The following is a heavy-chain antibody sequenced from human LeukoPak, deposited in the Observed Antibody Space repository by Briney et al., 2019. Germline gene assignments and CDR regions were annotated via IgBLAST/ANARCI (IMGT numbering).Heavy chain of an antibody. CDR2: INPNSGGT. Sequence: ASVNVSCKASGYTFTGYYMHWVRQAPGQGLEWMGWINPNSGGTNYAQKFQGRVTMTRDTSISTAYMELSRLRSDDTAVYYCAREGITMVRGVIGWFDPWGQGTLVTVSS. D-gene: IGHD3-10*01. V-gene: IGHV1-2*02. J-gene: IGHJ5*02. CDR1: GYTFTGYY. CDR3: AREGITMVRGVIGWFDP.